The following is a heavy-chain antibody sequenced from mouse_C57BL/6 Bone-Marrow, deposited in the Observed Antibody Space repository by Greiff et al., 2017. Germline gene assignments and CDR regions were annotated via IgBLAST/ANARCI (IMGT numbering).Heavy chain of an antibody. CDR1: GFTFSSYA. J-gene: IGHJ2*01. D-gene: IGHD2-4*01. V-gene: IGHV5-9-1*02. CDR3: TRDVNDYDGVDY. CDR2: ISSGGDYI. Sequence: EVHLVESGEGLVKPGGSLKLSCAASGFTFSSYAMSWVRQTPEKRLEWVAYISSGGDYIYYADTVKGRFTISRDNARNTLYLQMSSLKSEDTAMYYCTRDVNDYDGVDYGGKGTTLTVSS.